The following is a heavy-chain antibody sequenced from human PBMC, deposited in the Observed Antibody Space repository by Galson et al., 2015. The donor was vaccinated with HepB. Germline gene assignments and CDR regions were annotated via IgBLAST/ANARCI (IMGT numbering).Heavy chain of an antibody. CDR2: ISSSSSYT. Sequence: SLRLSCAASGFTFSDYYMSWIRQAPGKGLEWVSYISSSSSYTNYADSVKGRFTISRDNAKNSLYLQMNSLRAEDTAVYYCARDGRLYCSSTSCYEGSNDYWGQGTLVTVSS. CDR1: GFTFSDYY. CDR3: ARDGRLYCSSTSCYEGSNDY. D-gene: IGHD2-2*01. J-gene: IGHJ4*02. V-gene: IGHV3-11*06.